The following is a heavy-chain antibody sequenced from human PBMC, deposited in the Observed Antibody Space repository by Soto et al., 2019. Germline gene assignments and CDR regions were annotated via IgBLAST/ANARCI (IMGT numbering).Heavy chain of an antibody. V-gene: IGHV3-23*01. CDR2: ISGSGGST. CDR1: GFTFSSYA. Sequence: EVQLLESGGGLVQPGGSLRLSCAASGFTFSSYAMNWVRQAPGKGLEWVSSISGSGGSTYYADSMKGRFTISRDNSKNTLYLQMNSLRAEDTAVYYCAKSWAGGEGYYYYGMDVWGQGTTVTVSS. D-gene: IGHD6-19*01. J-gene: IGHJ6*02. CDR3: AKSWAGGEGYYYYGMDV.